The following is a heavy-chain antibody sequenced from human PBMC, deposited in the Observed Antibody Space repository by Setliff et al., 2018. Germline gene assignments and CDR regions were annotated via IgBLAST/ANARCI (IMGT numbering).Heavy chain of an antibody. V-gene: IGHV1-2*02. D-gene: IGHD1-7*01. Sequence: GASVKVSCKASGYIFSAYHVHWVRQAPGQGPEWVGCIRPLRGDTKSAQKFQGRLTMTGDASINTASMELTGLTSDDTAVYYCARAPSGTGFYHFFSYMDVWGKGTTVTVSS. J-gene: IGHJ6*03. CDR1: GYIFSAYH. CDR3: ARAPSGTGFYHFFSYMDV. CDR2: IRPLRGDT.